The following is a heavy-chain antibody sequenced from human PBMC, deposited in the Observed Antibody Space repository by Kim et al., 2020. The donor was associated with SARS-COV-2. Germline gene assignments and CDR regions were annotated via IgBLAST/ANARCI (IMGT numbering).Heavy chain of an antibody. D-gene: IGHD2-2*01. J-gene: IGHJ6*02. CDR3: TRWVRDIVVVPAGRGYYGMDV. V-gene: IGHV3-49*03. Sequence: GGSLRLSCTASGFTFGDYAMSWFRQAPGKGLEWVGFIRSKAYGGTTEYAASVKGRFTISRDESKSIAYLQMNSLKTEDTAVYYCTRWVRDIVVVPAGRGYYGMDVWGQGTTVTVSS. CDR1: GFTFGDYA. CDR2: IRSKAYGGTT.